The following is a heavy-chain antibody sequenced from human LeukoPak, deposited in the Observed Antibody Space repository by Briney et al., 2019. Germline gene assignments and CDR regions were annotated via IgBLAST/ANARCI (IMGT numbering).Heavy chain of an antibody. J-gene: IGHJ4*02. CDR2: IRSEANSYAT. CDR1: GFTFSGSA. CDR3: ARELLGAPTPGAY. Sequence: GGSLRLSCAASGFTFSGSAMHWVRQASGKGLEWVGRIRSEANSYATAYAASVEGRFTISRDDSKNTAYLQMNSLKTEDTAVYYCARELLGAPTPGAYWGQGTRVTVSS. V-gene: IGHV3-73*01. D-gene: IGHD1-26*01.